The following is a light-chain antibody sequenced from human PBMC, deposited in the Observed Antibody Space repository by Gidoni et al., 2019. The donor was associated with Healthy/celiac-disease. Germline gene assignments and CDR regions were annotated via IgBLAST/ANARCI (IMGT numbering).Light chain of an antibody. J-gene: IGLJ2*01. Sequence: SYELTQPHSVSVSPGQTARITCPGDALPKQYAYWYQQKPGQAPVLVIYKDSGRPSGIPERFSGSSSGTTVTLTISGVQAEDEADYYCQSADSSGTFVVFGGGTKLTVL. V-gene: IGLV3-25*03. CDR1: ALPKQY. CDR2: KDS. CDR3: QSADSSGTFVV.